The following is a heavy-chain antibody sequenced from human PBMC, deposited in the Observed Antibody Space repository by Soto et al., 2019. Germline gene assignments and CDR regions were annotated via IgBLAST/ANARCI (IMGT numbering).Heavy chain of an antibody. V-gene: IGHV4-31*03. D-gene: IGHD6-13*01. CDR1: GDSISSGGYY. J-gene: IGHJ4*02. CDR2: INYRGDA. CDR3: ARATNLVYFDY. Sequence: QVQLQESGPGLVKPSQTLSLTCTVSGDSISSGGYYWVWIRQHPDKGLEWIGYINYRGDAHYNPSLKSRVTTPGDTSTNQFSLRLSSVSAADTAVYYCARATNLVYFDYWGQGTLVTVSS.